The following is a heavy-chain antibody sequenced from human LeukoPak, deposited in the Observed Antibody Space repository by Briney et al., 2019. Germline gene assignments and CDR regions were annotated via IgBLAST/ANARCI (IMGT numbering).Heavy chain of an antibody. D-gene: IGHD3-22*01. Sequence: GGSLRLSCAASGFTFSNAWMSWVRQAPGKGLEWVGRIKSKTDGGTTDHSAPVQGRFTISRDDSKNTLYLQMNSLKTEDTAVYYCTTYEPIGYDSSGYYHWSDYWGQGTLVTVSS. J-gene: IGHJ4*02. CDR3: TTYEPIGYDSSGYYHWSDY. CDR1: GFTFSNAW. V-gene: IGHV3-15*01. CDR2: IKSKTDGGTT.